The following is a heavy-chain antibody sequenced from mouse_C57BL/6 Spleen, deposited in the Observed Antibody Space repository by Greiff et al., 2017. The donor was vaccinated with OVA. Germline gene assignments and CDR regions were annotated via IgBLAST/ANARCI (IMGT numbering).Heavy chain of an antibody. D-gene: IGHD1-1*01. V-gene: IGHV5-4*01. Sequence: EVMLVESGGGLVKPGGSLKLSCAASGFTFSSYAMSWVRQTPEKRLEWVATISDGGSYTYYPDNVKGRFTISRDNAKNNLYLQMSHLKSEDTAMYYCARDQGYYGSSYGFAYWGQGTLVTVSA. CDR2: ISDGGSYT. CDR3: ARDQGYYGSSYGFAY. CDR1: GFTFSSYA. J-gene: IGHJ3*01.